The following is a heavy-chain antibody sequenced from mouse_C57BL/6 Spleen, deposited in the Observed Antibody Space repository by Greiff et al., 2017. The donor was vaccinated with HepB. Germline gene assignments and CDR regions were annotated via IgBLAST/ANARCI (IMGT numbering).Heavy chain of an antibody. CDR1: GYTFTEYT. Sequence: QVQLQQPGAELVKPGASVKLSCKASGYTFTEYTIHWVKQRSGQGLEWIGWFYPGSGSTKYNEKFKDKATLTADKSSSTVYMELSSLTSEGSAVYFWARHAQTAEATEAMEDWGQGTSVTVSS. J-gene: IGHJ4*01. V-gene: IGHV1-62-2*01. CDR2: FYPGSGST. D-gene: IGHD3-2*02. CDR3: ARHAQTAEATEAMED.